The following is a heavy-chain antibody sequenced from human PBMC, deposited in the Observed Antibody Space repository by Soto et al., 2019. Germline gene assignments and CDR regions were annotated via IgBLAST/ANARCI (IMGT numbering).Heavy chain of an antibody. Sequence: QLQQSGPGLVKPSETLSLKCNVSGGSVSSGSYDWSWIRQPPGKGLEWIGNIYFTGNTKYNPSLKSRVSLSIDTSENQFSLKLTTVTAADTAVYFCARATLFGGAFDIWGQGTMVTVSS. CDR2: IYFTGNT. CDR1: GGSVSSGSYD. CDR3: ARATLFGGAFDI. D-gene: IGHD3-3*01. J-gene: IGHJ3*02. V-gene: IGHV4-61*01.